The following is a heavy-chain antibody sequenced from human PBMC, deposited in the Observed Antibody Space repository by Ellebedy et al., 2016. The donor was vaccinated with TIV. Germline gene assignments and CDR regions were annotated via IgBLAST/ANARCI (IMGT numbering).Heavy chain of an antibody. CDR2: IFSAGNT. J-gene: IGHJ4*02. D-gene: IGHD4-23*01. CDR1: GGSIISVSYY. CDR3: ARGVDYAGKQSHGFDY. Sequence: SETLSLXXTVSGGSIISVSYYWSWIRQPAGKGQEWIGRIFSAGNTNYNPSLKSRVTMSVDTSKNQFSLKLSSVTAADTAVYYCARGVDYAGKQSHGFDYWGQGSLVTVSS. V-gene: IGHV4-61*02.